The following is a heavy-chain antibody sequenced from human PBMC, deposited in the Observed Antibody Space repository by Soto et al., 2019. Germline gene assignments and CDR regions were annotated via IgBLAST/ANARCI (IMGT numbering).Heavy chain of an antibody. CDR3: ARGGAYCSSTSCYSTFDY. Sequence: SQTLSLTCAISGDSVSSNSAAWNWTRQSPSRGLEWLGRTYYRSKWYNDYAVSVKSRITINPDTSKNQFSLQLNSVTPEDTAVYYCARGGAYCSSTSCYSTFDYWGQGTLVTVSS. CDR1: GDSVSSNSAA. V-gene: IGHV6-1*01. J-gene: IGHJ4*02. CDR2: TYYRSKWYN. D-gene: IGHD2-2*01.